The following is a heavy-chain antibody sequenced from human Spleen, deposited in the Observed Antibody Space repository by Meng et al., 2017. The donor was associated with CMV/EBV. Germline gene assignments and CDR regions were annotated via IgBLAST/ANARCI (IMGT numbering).Heavy chain of an antibody. D-gene: IGHD3-3*01. V-gene: IGHV4-39*07. J-gene: IGHJ5*02. Sequence: SETLSLTCTVSGGSISSTNYYWGWIRQPPGKGLEWIGCISHSGTTYYNPSLKSRVTISVHMSKNQFSLKLSSVTAADTAVYYCARDRARSITIFGVVIGEFDPWGQGTLVTVSS. CDR3: ARDRARSITIFGVVIGEFDP. CDR2: ISHSGTT. CDR1: GGSISSTNYY.